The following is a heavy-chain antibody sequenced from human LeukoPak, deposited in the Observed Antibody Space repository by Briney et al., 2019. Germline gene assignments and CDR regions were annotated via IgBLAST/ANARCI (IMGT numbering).Heavy chain of an antibody. CDR1: GFTFNSYA. CDR3: ARGSSYTSPYYFDY. CDR2: VRGGSGNT. V-gene: IGHV3-23*01. D-gene: IGHD3-10*01. Sequence: SVGSLRLSCAASGFTFNSYAMTWVRQAPGKGLDWVSTVRGGSGNTYYADSVKGRFTISRDNSKNTLYLQMNGLRDEDTAVYFCARGSSYTSPYYFDYWGQRTLVTVSS. J-gene: IGHJ4*02.